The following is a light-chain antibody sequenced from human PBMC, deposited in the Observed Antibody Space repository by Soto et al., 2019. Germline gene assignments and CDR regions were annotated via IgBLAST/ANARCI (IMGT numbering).Light chain of an antibody. CDR3: SSYAGSNTDVV. J-gene: IGLJ2*01. CDR1: SSDVGGY. CDR2: EVT. V-gene: IGLV2-8*01. Sequence: QSALTQPPSASGSPGQSVTISCTGTSSDVGGYVSWYQQHPGKAPKLMIYEVTKRPSGVHDRFSGSKSGNTASLTVSGLQAEDEADYYCSSYAGSNTDVVFGGGTKVTVL.